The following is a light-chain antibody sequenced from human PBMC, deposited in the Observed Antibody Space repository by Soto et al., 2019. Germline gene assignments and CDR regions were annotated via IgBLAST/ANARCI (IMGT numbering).Light chain of an antibody. CDR1: QSISSY. V-gene: IGKV1-39*01. CDR3: QQSYSTPWIT. Sequence: DIQMTQSPSSLSASVGDRVTITCRASQSISSYLNWYQQKPGKAPKLLIYAASSLQSGVPSRFSGSGSGTDFTLIISSLQPEDFATYYCQQSYSTPWITFGPGTKVDIK. CDR2: AAS. J-gene: IGKJ3*01.